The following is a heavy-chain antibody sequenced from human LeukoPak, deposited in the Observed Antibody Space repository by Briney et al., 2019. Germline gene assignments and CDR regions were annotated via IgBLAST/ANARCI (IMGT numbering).Heavy chain of an antibody. CDR2: IKSKTDGGTT. CDR1: GFTFNSYS. D-gene: IGHD3-10*01. CDR3: TTVPSGEGVDY. J-gene: IGHJ4*02. V-gene: IGHV3-15*01. Sequence: PGGSLRLSCAVSGFTFNSYSMNWVRQAPGKGLEWVGRIKSKTDGGTTDYAAPVKGRFTISRDDSKNTLYLQMNSLKTEDTAVYYCTTVPSGEGVDYWGQGTLVTVSS.